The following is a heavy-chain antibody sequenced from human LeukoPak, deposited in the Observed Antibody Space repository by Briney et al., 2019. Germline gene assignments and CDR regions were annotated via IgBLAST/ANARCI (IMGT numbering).Heavy chain of an antibody. D-gene: IGHD4-17*01. J-gene: IGHJ6*02. V-gene: IGHV1-46*01. CDR2: INPSGGST. Sequence: ASVKVSCKASGYTFTSYYMHWVRQAPGQGREWMGIINPSGGSTSYAQKFQGRATMTRDTSTSTVYMELSSLRSEDTAVYYCARDLVTTGGMDVWGQGTTATVSS. CDR3: ARDLVTTGGMDV. CDR1: GYTFTSYY.